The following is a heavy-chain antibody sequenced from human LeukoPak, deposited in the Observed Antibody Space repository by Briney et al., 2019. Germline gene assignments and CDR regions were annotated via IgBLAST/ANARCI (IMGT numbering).Heavy chain of an antibody. D-gene: IGHD6-13*01. CDR1: GFTFSSYG. Sequence: GGSLRLSCAASGFTFSSYGMHWVRQAPGKGLEWVAVISYDGSNKYYADSVKGRFTISRDNSKNTLYLQMNSLRAEDTAVYYCAKDLGVAAASDYYYYGMDVWGQGTTVTVSS. V-gene: IGHV3-30*18. CDR3: AKDLGVAAASDYYYYGMDV. CDR2: ISYDGSNK. J-gene: IGHJ6*02.